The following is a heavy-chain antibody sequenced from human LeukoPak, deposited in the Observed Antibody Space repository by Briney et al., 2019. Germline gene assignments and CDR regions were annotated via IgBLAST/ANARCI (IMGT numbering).Heavy chain of an antibody. Sequence: GGSLRLSCAASGFTFSSYGMHWVRQAPGKGLEWVAVISYDGSNKHYADSVKGRFTISRDNSKNTLYLQMNSLRAEDTAVYYCATRYSYGYHAFDIWGRGTMVTVSS. CDR2: ISYDGSNK. J-gene: IGHJ3*02. D-gene: IGHD5-18*01. V-gene: IGHV3-30*03. CDR3: ATRYSYGYHAFDI. CDR1: GFTFSSYG.